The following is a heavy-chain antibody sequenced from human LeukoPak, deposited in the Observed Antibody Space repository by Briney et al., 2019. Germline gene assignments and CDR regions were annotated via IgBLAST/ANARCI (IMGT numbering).Heavy chain of an antibody. J-gene: IGHJ3*01. CDR1: GYSISSGYY. CDR2: IYHSGST. CDR3: AYTDMVRGAPPAFDV. Sequence: SETLSLTCAVSGYSISSGYYWGWIRQPPGKGLEWIGSIYHSGSTYYNPSLKSRVTISVDTSKNQFSLKLSSVTAADTAVYYCAYTDMVRGAPPAFDVWGQGTMVTVSS. D-gene: IGHD3-10*01. V-gene: IGHV4-38-2*01.